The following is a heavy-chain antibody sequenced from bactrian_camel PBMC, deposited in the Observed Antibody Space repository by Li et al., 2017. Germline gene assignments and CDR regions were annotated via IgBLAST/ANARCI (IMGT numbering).Heavy chain of an antibody. D-gene: IGHD8*01. Sequence: VQLVESGGGSVQAGGSLRLSCAASGYTDFNKCIGWFRQAPGKEREGVAAIYIGGGITYFADSVKGRFTISQDNAKNTVFLQMNSLKPEDTAMYYCGTSLVPTVTVCSRGWSHPDYWGQGTQVTVS. CDR3: GTSLVPTVTVCSRGWSHPDY. V-gene: IGHV3S31*01. CDR2: IYIGGGIT. J-gene: IGHJ4*01. CDR1: GYTDFNKC.